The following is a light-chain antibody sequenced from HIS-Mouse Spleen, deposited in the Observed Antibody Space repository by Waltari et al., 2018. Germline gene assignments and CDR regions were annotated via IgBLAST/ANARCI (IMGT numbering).Light chain of an antibody. Sequence: SYELTQPPSVSVSPGQTARITCSGDALPKQYAYWYQQKPGQAPVLGIYKDIERPSGFPERFSGSSSGTTVTLTISGVQAEDEADYYCQSADSSGTYQDVVFGGGTKLTVL. J-gene: IGLJ2*01. CDR3: QSADSSGTYQDVV. CDR2: KDI. V-gene: IGLV3-25*03. CDR1: ALPKQY.